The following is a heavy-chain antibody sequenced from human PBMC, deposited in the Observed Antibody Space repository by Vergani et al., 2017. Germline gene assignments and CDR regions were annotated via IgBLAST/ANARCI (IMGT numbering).Heavy chain of an antibody. CDR2: IYHSGST. Sequence: QVQLQESGPGLVKPPGTLSLTCAVSGGSISSSNWWSWVRQPPGKGLEWIGSIYHSGSTYYNPSLKSRVTISVDTYKNQFSLKLSCVTAADTAVYYCARTIGYSYLDAFDIWGQGTMVTVSS. CDR3: ARTIGYSYLDAFDI. J-gene: IGHJ3*02. D-gene: IGHD5-18*01. CDR1: GGSISSSNW. V-gene: IGHV4-4*03.